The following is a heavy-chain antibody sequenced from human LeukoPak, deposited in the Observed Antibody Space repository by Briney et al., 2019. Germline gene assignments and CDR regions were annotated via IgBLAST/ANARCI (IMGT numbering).Heavy chain of an antibody. CDR1: GFTFSSYG. J-gene: IGHJ2*01. CDR2: IKSKADGGTT. V-gene: IGHV3-15*01. D-gene: IGHD1-7*01. CDR3: ATKLEWYFDL. Sequence: GGSLRLSCTASGFTFSSYGMHWVRQAPGKGLEWVGRIKSKADGGTTDYAAPVKDRFTISRDDSKNTLYLQMNSLKTEDTAVYYCATKLEWYFDLWGRGTLVTVSS.